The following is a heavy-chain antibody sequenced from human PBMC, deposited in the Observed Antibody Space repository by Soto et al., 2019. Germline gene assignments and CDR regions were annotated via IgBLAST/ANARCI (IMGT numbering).Heavy chain of an antibody. CDR1: GFSFSDHY. J-gene: IGHJ4*02. CDR3: TRVDPGAYYDVH. D-gene: IGHD3-22*01. V-gene: IGHV3-72*01. Sequence: EVQLVESGGGLVQPGGSLRLSCAASGFSFSDHYMDWVRQAPGKGLEWVGRTRNKANRYTTEYAASVKGRFVISRDDSNNLLYLQMNSLKTEDTAMYYCTRVDPGAYYDVHWGQGTLVTVSS. CDR2: TRNKANRYTT.